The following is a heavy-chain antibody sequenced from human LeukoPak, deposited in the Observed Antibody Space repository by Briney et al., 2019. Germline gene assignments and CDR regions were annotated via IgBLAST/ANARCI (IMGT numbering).Heavy chain of an antibody. Sequence: PGGSLRLSCAASGFTFSSYAMHWVRQAPGKGLGWVAVISYDGSNKYYADSVKGRFTISRDNSKNTLYLQMNSLRAEDTAVYYCARESEWLRGFDYWGQGTLVTVSS. CDR1: GFTFSSYA. CDR2: ISYDGSNK. D-gene: IGHD5-12*01. V-gene: IGHV3-30*04. J-gene: IGHJ4*02. CDR3: ARESEWLRGFDY.